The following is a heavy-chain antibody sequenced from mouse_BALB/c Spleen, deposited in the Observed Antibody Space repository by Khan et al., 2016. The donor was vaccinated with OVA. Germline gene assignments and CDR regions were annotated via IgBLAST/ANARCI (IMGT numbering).Heavy chain of an antibody. CDR1: GYSITSDYA. Sequence: VQLKQSGPGLVKPSQSLSLTCTVTGYSITSDYAWDWIRQFPGNKLEWMGYISYGGSTSYNPSLKSRISITRDTSKNQFFLQLNSVTTEDTATYYCARRNYDGYDMDYWGQGTSVTVSA. D-gene: IGHD2-4*01. CDR2: ISYGGST. J-gene: IGHJ4*01. V-gene: IGHV3-2*02. CDR3: ARRNYDGYDMDY.